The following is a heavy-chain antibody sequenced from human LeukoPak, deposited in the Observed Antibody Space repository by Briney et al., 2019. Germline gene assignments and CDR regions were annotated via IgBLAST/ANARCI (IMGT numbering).Heavy chain of an antibody. Sequence: GGSLRLSCAASGFTFSSYSMNWVRQAPGKGLEWVSSISSSSSYIYYADSVKGRFTISRDNAKNSLYLQMNSLRAEDTAVYYCARDVAYYDILTGYSSKGAFDIWGQGTMVTVSS. D-gene: IGHD3-9*01. J-gene: IGHJ3*02. V-gene: IGHV3-21*01. CDR2: ISSSSSYI. CDR1: GFTFSSYS. CDR3: ARDVAYYDILTGYSSKGAFDI.